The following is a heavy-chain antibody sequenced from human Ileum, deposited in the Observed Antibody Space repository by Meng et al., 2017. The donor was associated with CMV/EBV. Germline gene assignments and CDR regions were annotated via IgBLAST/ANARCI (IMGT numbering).Heavy chain of an antibody. V-gene: IGHV3-13*04. D-gene: IGHD6-13*01. CDR3: ARGRVVGGNSRSWYLL. CDR2: IGTAGDT. J-gene: IGHJ4*02. Sequence: GESLKISCAASGFTVNTYDMHWVRHITGQGLEWVSAIGTAGDTYYPGSVQGRFTISRDNAKNSLYLQMSRLRDGDTAVYYCARGRVVGGNSRSWYLLWGQGTLVTVSS. CDR1: GFTVNTYD.